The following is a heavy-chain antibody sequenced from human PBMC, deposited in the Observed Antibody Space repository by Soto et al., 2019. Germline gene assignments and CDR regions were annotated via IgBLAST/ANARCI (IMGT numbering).Heavy chain of an antibody. Sequence: QVQLQESGPGLVKPSQTLSLTCTVSGGSISSGDYYWSWIRQPPGKGLEWIGYIYYSGSTYYNPSLKSRVTISVDTSKNQFSLKLSSVTAADTAVYYCARDLTYYDFWSGYYVPQTGWFDPWGQGTLVTVSS. CDR3: ARDLTYYDFWSGYYVPQTGWFDP. J-gene: IGHJ5*02. D-gene: IGHD3-3*01. CDR2: IYYSGST. V-gene: IGHV4-30-4*01. CDR1: GGSISSGDYY.